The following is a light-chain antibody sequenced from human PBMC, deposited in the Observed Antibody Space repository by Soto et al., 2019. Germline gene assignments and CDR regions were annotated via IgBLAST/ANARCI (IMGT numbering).Light chain of an antibody. CDR1: QYVGTR. CDR2: DAS. CDR3: QQRNHWPLT. Sequence: EIVLTQSPATLSSSPGETATLSCRASQYVGTRLAWYQQKPGQAPRLLIYDASNRATGIPARFSGSGSGADFNLTSSSLEPEDSAVYYCQQRNHWPLTFGGGTKVDIK. J-gene: IGKJ4*01. V-gene: IGKV3-11*01.